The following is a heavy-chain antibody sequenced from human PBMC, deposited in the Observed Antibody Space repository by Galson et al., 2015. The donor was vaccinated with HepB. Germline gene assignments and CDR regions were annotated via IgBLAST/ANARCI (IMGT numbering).Heavy chain of an antibody. Sequence: SVKVSCKASGYTFTGYYMHWVRQAPGQGLEWMGWINPNSGGTNYAQKFQGRVTMTRDTSISTAYMELSRLRSDDTAVYYCARDDRFTTEEYYYMDVWGKGTTVTVSS. CDR1: GYTFTGYY. CDR3: ARDDRFTTEEYYYMDV. V-gene: IGHV1-2*02. J-gene: IGHJ6*03. D-gene: IGHD3-22*01. CDR2: INPNSGGT.